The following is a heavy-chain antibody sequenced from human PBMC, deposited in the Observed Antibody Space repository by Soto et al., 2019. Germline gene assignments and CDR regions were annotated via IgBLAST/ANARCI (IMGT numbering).Heavy chain of an antibody. Sequence: GSLRLSCAACGFTFSSYAMSWVRQAPGKGLEWVSAISGSGGSTYYADSVKGRFTISRDNSKNTLYLQMNSLRAEDTAVYNCAKDGGQQYSPTPEGLEYWGQGT. CDR1: GFTFSSYA. CDR3: AKDGGQQYSPTPEGLEY. V-gene: IGHV3-23*01. J-gene: IGHJ4*02. D-gene: IGHD5-18*01. CDR2: ISGSGGST.